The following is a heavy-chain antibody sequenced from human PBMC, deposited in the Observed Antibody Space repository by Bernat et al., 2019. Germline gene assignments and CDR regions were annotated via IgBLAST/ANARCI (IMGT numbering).Heavy chain of an antibody. Sequence: QVQLQQWGAGLLKPSETLSLTCAVYGGSFSGYYWSWIRQPPGKGLEWIGEINHSGSTNYNPSLKSRVTISVDTSTNQFSLKLSSVTAADTAVYYCARGGIWYEYYYYYMDVWGKGTTVTVSS. CDR1: GGSFSGYY. V-gene: IGHV4-34*01. CDR3: ARGGIWYEYYYYYMDV. D-gene: IGHD6-13*01. J-gene: IGHJ6*03. CDR2: INHSGST.